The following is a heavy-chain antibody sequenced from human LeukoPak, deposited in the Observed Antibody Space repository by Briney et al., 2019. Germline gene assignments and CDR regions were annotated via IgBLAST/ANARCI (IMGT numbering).Heavy chain of an antibody. J-gene: IGHJ4*02. CDR2: IYTSGST. Sequence: PSETLSLTCTVSGGSISSGSYYWSWIRQPAGKGLEWIGRIYTSGSTNYNPSLKSRVTISVDTSKNQFSLKLSSVTAADTAVYYCARGRSGKCQLLGGYDYWGQGTLVTVSS. CDR1: GGSISSGSYY. V-gene: IGHV4-61*02. CDR3: ARGRSGKCQLLGGYDY. D-gene: IGHD2-2*01.